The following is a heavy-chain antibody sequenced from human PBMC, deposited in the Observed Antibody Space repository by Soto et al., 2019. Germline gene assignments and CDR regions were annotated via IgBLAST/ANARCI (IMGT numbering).Heavy chain of an antibody. D-gene: IGHD2-2*01. CDR1: GFSFSIYS. V-gene: IGHV3-48*02. CDR3: ARGELPTAMWYAFYI. Sequence: EVQLVESGGGLVQPGGSLRLSCTASGFSFSIYSMNWVRQAPGKGLEWISYISTSSSTIYYADSVKGRFTISRDNDRKSLYLQMHSLRDDDPAVYFCARGELPTAMWYAFYIWGQGTMVTLSS. CDR2: ISTSSSTI. J-gene: IGHJ3*02.